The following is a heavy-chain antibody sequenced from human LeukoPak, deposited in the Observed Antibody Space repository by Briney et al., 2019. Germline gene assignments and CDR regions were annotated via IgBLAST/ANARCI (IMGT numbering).Heavy chain of an antibody. CDR2: ISAYNGNT. J-gene: IGHJ4*02. D-gene: IGHD1-26*01. CDR3: ARDRVPFSGSYRFFDY. CDR1: GYTFTSYG. Sequence: ASVKVSCKASGYTFTSYGISWVRQAPGQGLEWMGWISAYNGNTNYAQKLQGRVTMTTDTSTSTAYMELRSLRSDDTVVYYCARDRVPFSGSYRFFDYWGQGTLVTVSS. V-gene: IGHV1-18*01.